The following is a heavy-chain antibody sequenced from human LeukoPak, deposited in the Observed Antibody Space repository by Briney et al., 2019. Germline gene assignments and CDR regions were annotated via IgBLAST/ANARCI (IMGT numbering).Heavy chain of an antibody. D-gene: IGHD5-18*01. CDR2: ISGRGANT. Sequence: GGSLRPSCVASGFTFSSYAMSWVRQAPGKGLEWVSGISGRGANTYHADSVKGRFTISRDNFKNTLYLQMNSLRGEDTAVYYCAKGSGYSYGTPFDYWGQGTLVTVSS. CDR1: GFTFSSYA. CDR3: AKGSGYSYGTPFDY. J-gene: IGHJ4*02. V-gene: IGHV3-23*01.